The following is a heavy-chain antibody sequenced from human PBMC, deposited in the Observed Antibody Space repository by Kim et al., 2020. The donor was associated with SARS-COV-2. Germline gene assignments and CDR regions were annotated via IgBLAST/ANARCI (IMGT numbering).Heavy chain of an antibody. D-gene: IGHD1-1*01. CDR3: ARAGRDGYNSEFDY. V-gene: IGHV1-69*01. Sequence: AQNCQGRVTITADESTSTAYMGLSSLRSEDTAVYYCARAGRDGYNSEFDYWGQGTLVTVSS. J-gene: IGHJ4*02.